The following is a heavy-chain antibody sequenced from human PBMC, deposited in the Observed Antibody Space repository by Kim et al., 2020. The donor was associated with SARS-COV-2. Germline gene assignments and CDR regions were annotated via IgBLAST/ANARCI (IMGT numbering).Heavy chain of an antibody. Sequence: AGSVKGRFTISRDNSKNTLYLQMNSLRAEDTAVYYCARVRGVAPFDAFDIWGQGTMVTVSS. V-gene: IGHV3-53*01. CDR3: ARVRGVAPFDAFDI. D-gene: IGHD2-15*01. J-gene: IGHJ3*02.